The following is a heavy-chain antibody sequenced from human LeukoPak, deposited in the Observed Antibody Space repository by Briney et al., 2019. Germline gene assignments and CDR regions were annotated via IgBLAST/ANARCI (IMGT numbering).Heavy chain of an antibody. D-gene: IGHD3-10*01. CDR1: VGSINSHY. CDR3: ARTYYYGSGTMDV. V-gene: IGHV4-59*11. CDR2: IYYTGST. Sequence: SETLSLTCTISVGSINSHYWSWIRQPSGKGLEWIGYIYYTGSTNYNPSLKSRVTISVDTSKNQFSLKLSSVTAADTAVYYCARTYYYGSGTMDVWGQGTTVTVSS. J-gene: IGHJ6*02.